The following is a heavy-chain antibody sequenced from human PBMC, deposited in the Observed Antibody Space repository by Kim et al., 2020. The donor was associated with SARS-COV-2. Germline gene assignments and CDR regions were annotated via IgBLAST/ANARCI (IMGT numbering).Heavy chain of an antibody. CDR2: IYYSGST. J-gene: IGHJ6*02. D-gene: IGHD3-10*01. CDR3: AAGELGIYYYYGMDV. V-gene: IGHV4-59*13. CDR1: GGSISSYY. Sequence: SETLSLTCTVSGGSISSYYWSWIRQPPGKGLEWIGYIYYSGSTNYNPSLKSRVTISVDTSKNQFSLKLSSVTAADTAVYYCAAGELGIYYYYGMDVWGQGTTVTVSS.